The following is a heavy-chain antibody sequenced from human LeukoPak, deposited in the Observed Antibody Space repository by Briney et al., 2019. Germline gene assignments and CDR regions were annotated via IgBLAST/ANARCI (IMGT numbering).Heavy chain of an antibody. CDR1: GFTFSSYS. V-gene: IGHV3-21*01. CDR2: ISSSSSYI. D-gene: IGHD5-18*01. Sequence: GGSLRLSCAASGFTFSSYSMNWVRQAPGKGLEWVSSISSSSSYIYYADSVKGRFTISRDNAKNSLYLQMNSLRAEDTAVYYCARVFISGSYAADRDAFDIWGQGTMVTVSS. J-gene: IGHJ3*02. CDR3: ARVFISGSYAADRDAFDI.